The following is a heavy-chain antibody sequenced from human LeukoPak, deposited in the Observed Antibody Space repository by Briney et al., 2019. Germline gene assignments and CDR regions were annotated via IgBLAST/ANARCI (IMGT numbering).Heavy chain of an antibody. CDR2: ISYDGSNK. CDR3: ARDQTAYYEGWFDP. CDR1: GFTFSSYA. Sequence: QPGGSLRLSCAASGFTFSSYAMHWVRQAPGKGLEWVAVISYDGSNKYYADSVKGRFTISRDNSKNTLYLQMNSLRAEDTAVYYCARDQTAYYEGWFDPWGQGTLVTVSS. D-gene: IGHD3-3*01. V-gene: IGHV3-30*01. J-gene: IGHJ5*02.